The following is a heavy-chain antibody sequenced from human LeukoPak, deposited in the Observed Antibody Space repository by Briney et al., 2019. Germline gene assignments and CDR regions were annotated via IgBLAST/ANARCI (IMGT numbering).Heavy chain of an antibody. CDR1: GFTFSSYS. D-gene: IGHD6-19*01. CDR2: ISSSSSYI. Sequence: GGSLRLSCAASGFTFSSYSMNWVRQAPGKGLEWVSSISSSSSYIYYADSVKGRFTISRDNAKNSLYLQMNSLRAEDTAVYYCAREGQQWLVPATSFDYWGQGTLVTVSS. CDR3: AREGQQWLVPATSFDY. J-gene: IGHJ4*02. V-gene: IGHV3-21*01.